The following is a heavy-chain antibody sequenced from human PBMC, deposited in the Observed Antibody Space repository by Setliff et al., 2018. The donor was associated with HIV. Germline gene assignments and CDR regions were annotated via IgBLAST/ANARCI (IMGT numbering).Heavy chain of an antibody. V-gene: IGHV4-4*07. Sequence: SETLSLTCTVSGGSISSYYWTWVRQPAGKGLEWIGRVYPNGRTTSNPSLNSRLTMSIDTSKNQFSLKISSVSAADTAVYYCARGECGVNCPGYNWFDPWGRGTLVTVSS. D-gene: IGHD2-21*01. CDR3: ARGECGVNCPGYNWFDP. CDR1: GGSISSYY. J-gene: IGHJ5*02. CDR2: VYPNGRT.